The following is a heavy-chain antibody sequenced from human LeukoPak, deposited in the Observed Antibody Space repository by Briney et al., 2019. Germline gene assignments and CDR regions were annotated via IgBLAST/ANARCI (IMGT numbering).Heavy chain of an antibody. D-gene: IGHD1-26*01. J-gene: IGHJ5*02. CDR3: ARPIGRIVGATFSGGWFDP. CDR1: GFPFSTYT. CDR2: ITSGSSCI. V-gene: IGHV3-21*01. Sequence: GGSLRLFCAASGFPFSTYTMKWVRQAPGKGREGVSSITSGSSCIFYADSVRGRFTISRDNAKKSLYLQMTSLRAEDTAVYYWARPIGRIVGATFSGGWFDPWGQGTLVTVSS.